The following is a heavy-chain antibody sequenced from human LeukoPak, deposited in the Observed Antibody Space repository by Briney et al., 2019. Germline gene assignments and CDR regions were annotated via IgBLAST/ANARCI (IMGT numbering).Heavy chain of an antibody. CDR3: ARDDILTGGFDY. CDR1: GGTFSSYA. J-gene: IGHJ4*02. D-gene: IGHD3-9*01. Sequence: ASVKVSCKASGGTFSSYAISWVRQAPGQGLEWMGIINPSGGSTSYAQKFQGRVTMTRDTSTSTVYMELSSLRSEDTAVYYCARDDILTGGFDYWGQGTLVTVSS. V-gene: IGHV1-46*01. CDR2: INPSGGST.